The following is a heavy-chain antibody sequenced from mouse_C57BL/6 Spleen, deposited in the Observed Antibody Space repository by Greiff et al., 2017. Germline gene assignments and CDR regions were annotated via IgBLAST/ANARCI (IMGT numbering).Heavy chain of an antibody. D-gene: IGHD2-5*01. CDR3: ARYSNHFYYFDY. CDR1: GFSFPDYN. V-gene: IGHV1-39*01. CDR2: INPNYGTT. J-gene: IGHJ2*01. Sequence: VQLQQSGPELVQPGASVKISCKASGFSFPDYNMNWVKQSHGKSLEWIGVINPNYGTTSYNQKFKGKATLTVDPSSSTAYMQLNSLTSEDSAVYYCARYSNHFYYFDYWGQGTTLTVSS.